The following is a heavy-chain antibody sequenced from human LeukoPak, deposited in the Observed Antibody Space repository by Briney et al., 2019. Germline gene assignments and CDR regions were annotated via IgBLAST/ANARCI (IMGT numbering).Heavy chain of an antibody. Sequence: GGSLRLSCAASGFTFSSYWMHWVRQAPGKGLEWXXXXXGSGGSRYSADSVKGRFTISRDNSKNTLYLQMNSLRAEDTAIYYCAKDLYYYGSGNYIDYWGQGTLVTVSS. CDR1: GFTFSSYW. J-gene: IGHJ4*02. V-gene: IGHV3-23*01. CDR2: XXGSGGSR. D-gene: IGHD3-10*01. CDR3: AKDLYYYGSGNYIDY.